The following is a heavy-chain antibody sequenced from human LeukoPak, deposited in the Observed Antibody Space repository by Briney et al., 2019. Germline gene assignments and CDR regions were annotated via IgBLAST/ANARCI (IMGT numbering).Heavy chain of an antibody. CDR2: IYYSGST. J-gene: IGHJ5*02. V-gene: IGHV4-39*01. D-gene: IGHD1-26*01. CDR3: ARHQYSGSNYRLSRFDP. CDR1: GGSISSSGYY. Sequence: SETLSLTCTVSGGSISSSGYYWGWTRQPPGKGLEWIASIYYSGSTYYNPSLKSRVTISVDTSKNQFSLKLSSLTAADTAVYHCARHQYSGSNYRLSRFDPRGPGTLVPVSS.